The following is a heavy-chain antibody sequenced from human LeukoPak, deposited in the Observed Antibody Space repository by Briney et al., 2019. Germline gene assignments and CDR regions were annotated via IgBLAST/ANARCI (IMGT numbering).Heavy chain of an antibody. D-gene: IGHD3-3*01. J-gene: IGHJ4*02. V-gene: IGHV3-7*03. CDR2: IKEDGSEK. CDR1: GFTFSNYW. CDR3: ARALSG. Sequence: GGSLRLSCAASGFTFSNYWMHWVRQAPGKGLEWVANIKEDGSEKYYVDSVKGRFSISRDNAKNSLYLQMNSLRAEDTALYYCARALSGWGQGTLVTVSS.